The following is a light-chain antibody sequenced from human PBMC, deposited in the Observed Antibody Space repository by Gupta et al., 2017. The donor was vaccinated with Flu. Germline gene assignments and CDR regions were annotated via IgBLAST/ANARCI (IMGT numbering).Light chain of an antibody. CDR1: QSITGW. CDR3: QQYNSYTGT. J-gene: IGKJ1*01. V-gene: IGKV1-5*03. Sequence: PSTLSSSVGDRVTITCRASQSITGWLAWYQQKPGKAPKLLIYKTSTLESGVPSRFSGSGSGTEFTLTISSLQPDDFATYYCQQYNSYTGTFGQGSKVEIK. CDR2: KTS.